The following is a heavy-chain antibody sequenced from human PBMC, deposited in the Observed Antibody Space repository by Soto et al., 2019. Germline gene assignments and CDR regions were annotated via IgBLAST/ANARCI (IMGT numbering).Heavy chain of an antibody. Sequence: SSETLSLTCIVYGGSFSGYYWSWIRQPPGKGLEWIGEINHSGSTNYNPSLKSRVTISVDTSKNQFSLKLSSVTAADTAVYYCARASGGAAAGTFDPWGQGTLVTVSS. D-gene: IGHD6-13*01. CDR1: GGSFSGYY. V-gene: IGHV4-34*01. CDR3: ARASGGAAAGTFDP. CDR2: INHSGST. J-gene: IGHJ5*02.